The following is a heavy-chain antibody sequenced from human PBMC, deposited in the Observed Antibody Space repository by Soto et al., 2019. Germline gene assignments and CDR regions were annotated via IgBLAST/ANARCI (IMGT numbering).Heavy chain of an antibody. CDR1: GFTFSSYA. Sequence: GGSLRLSCAASGFTFSSYAMHWVRQAPGKGLEWVAVISYDGSNKYYADSVKGRFTISRDNSKNTLYLQMNSLRAEDTAVYYCARRLEPSDAMDYWGQGTLVTVSS. J-gene: IGHJ4*02. CDR3: ARRLEPSDAMDY. V-gene: IGHV3-30-3*01. CDR2: ISYDGSNK. D-gene: IGHD1-1*01.